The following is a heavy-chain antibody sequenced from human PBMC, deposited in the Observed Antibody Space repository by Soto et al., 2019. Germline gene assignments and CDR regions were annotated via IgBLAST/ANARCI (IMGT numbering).Heavy chain of an antibody. D-gene: IGHD6-13*01. CDR2: ISGSGGST. J-gene: IGHJ6*02. Sequence: GGSLRLSCAASGFTFSSYAMSWVRQAPGKGLEWVSAISGSGGSTYYADSVKGRFTISRDNSKNTLYLQMNSLRAEDTAVYYCAKSRSSYYYYYGMDVWGQGTTVTVSS. CDR3: AKSRSSYYYYYGMDV. V-gene: IGHV3-23*01. CDR1: GFTFSSYA.